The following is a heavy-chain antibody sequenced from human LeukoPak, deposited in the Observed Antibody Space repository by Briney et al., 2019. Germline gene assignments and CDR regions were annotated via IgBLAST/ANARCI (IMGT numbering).Heavy chain of an antibody. CDR1: GFTFSSYG. Sequence: GGSLRLSCAASGFTFSSYGMHWVRQAPGKGLEWVAVISYDGSNKYYADSVKGRFTISRDNSKNTLYLQMNSLRAEDTAVYYCAKDLRLSSGWSPWDYWGQGTLVTVSS. CDR2: ISYDGSNK. V-gene: IGHV3-30*18. J-gene: IGHJ4*02. D-gene: IGHD6-19*01. CDR3: AKDLRLSSGWSPWDY.